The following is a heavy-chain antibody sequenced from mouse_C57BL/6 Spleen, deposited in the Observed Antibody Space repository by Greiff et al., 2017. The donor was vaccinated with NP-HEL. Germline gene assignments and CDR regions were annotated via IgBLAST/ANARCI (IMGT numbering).Heavy chain of an antibody. CDR3: ARKGGIYYGNFYAMDY. J-gene: IGHJ4*01. D-gene: IGHD2-1*01. V-gene: IGHV2-2*01. CDR1: GFSLTSYG. Sequence: QVQLQQSGPGLVQPSQSLSITCTVSGFSLTSYGVHWVRQSPGKGLEWLGVIWSGGSTDYNAAFISRLSISKDNSKSQVFFKMNSLQADDTAIYYCARKGGIYYGNFYAMDYWGQGTSVTVSS. CDR2: IWSGGST.